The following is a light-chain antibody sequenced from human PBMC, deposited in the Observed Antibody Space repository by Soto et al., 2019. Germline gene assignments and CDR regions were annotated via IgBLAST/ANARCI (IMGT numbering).Light chain of an antibody. J-gene: IGKJ2*01. V-gene: IGKV1-17*01. CDR3: LQQNNYPRT. CDR2: VAS. Sequence: DIQMTQSPSSLSASVGDRVTITCRASQGIRNDLSWYQQKPGEAPKRLVYVASSLDGGVQARFSGSGSGTEFTLTISSLQPEDFATYYCLQQNNYPRTFGQGTKVDI. CDR1: QGIRND.